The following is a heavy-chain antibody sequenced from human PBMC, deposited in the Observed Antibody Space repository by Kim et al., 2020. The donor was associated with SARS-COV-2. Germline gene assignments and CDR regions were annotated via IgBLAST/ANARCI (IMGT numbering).Heavy chain of an antibody. D-gene: IGHD5-12*01. CDR1: GFTFSSYS. V-gene: IGHV3-48*02. Sequence: GGSLRLSCAASGFTFSSYSMNWVRQAPGKGLEWVSSISSGSSTIYYADSVKGRFTISRDNAKNSLYLQMNSLRDEDTAVYYCARVIWGRDGYNLFDYWGQGTLVTVSS. CDR3: ARVIWGRDGYNLFDY. CDR2: ISSGSSTI. J-gene: IGHJ4*02.